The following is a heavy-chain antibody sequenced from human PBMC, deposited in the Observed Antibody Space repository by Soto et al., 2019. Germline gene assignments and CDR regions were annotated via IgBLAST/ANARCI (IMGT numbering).Heavy chain of an antibody. CDR3: ARRKRAQSQFDP. V-gene: IGHV4-39*01. CDR1: GGSISSSSYY. D-gene: IGHD6-25*01. J-gene: IGHJ5*02. Sequence: SETLSLTCTVSGGSISSSSYYWGWIRQPPGKGLEWIGSIYYSGTTYYNPSLKSRVTISADTSKNQFSLMLTSVTAADTAVYFCARRKRAQSQFDPWGQGTLVTVSS. CDR2: IYYSGTT.